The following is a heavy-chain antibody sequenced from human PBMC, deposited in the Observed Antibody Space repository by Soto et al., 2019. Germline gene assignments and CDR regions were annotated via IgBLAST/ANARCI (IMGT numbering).Heavy chain of an antibody. D-gene: IGHD2-15*01. V-gene: IGHV1-69*12. J-gene: IGHJ4*02. CDR2: IIPIFGTA. CDR1: GGTFSSYA. Sequence: QVQLVQSGAEVKKPGSSVKVSCKASGGTFSSYAITWVRQAPGQGLEWMGGIIPIFGTANYGQKFQGRVTINADEATNTADRELSSLRSEDTAVYHCAGGYCSGGSCHTPVYWGQGTLVTVSS. CDR3: AGGYCSGGSCHTPVY.